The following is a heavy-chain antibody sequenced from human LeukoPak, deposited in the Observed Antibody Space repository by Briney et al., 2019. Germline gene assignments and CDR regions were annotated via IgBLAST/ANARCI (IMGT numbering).Heavy chain of an antibody. Sequence: GGSLRLSCAASGFMFSSDWMSWVRLAPGKGLEWVANIKEDGTETYYVDSVKGRFTISRDNAKNSLYLQMNSLRVEDTAVYYCAKEGRSLQTYWGQGTLVTVSS. V-gene: IGHV3-7*03. CDR1: GFMFSSDW. J-gene: IGHJ4*02. D-gene: IGHD5-24*01. CDR2: IKEDGTET. CDR3: AKEGRSLQTY.